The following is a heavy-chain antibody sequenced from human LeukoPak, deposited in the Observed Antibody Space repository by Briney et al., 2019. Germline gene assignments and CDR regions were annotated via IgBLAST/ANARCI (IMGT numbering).Heavy chain of an antibody. V-gene: IGHV3-23*01. CDR3: AKEQIAAAGITWDY. CDR1: GCTFSGYA. J-gene: IGHJ4*02. D-gene: IGHD6-13*01. CDR2: ISGSGGST. Sequence: GGALRLSCAASGCTFSGYAMRWVRRAPGKGVEWVSAISGSGGSTYYADSVRDRFTIYIDSSRNTRDLQPNSLRAEHTSVCYCAKEQIAAAGITWDYWGQGTLVTVSS.